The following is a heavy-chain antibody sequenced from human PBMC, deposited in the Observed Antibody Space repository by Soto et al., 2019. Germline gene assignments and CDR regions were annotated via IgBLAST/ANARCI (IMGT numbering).Heavy chain of an antibody. CDR3: GKGGDGSIPFDD. D-gene: IGHD2-15*01. CDR2: ISFDGNFK. CDR1: GFTFTNYA. V-gene: IGHV3-30*18. J-gene: IGHJ4*02. Sequence: QVHLVESGGGVVQPGRSLTLSCAASGFTFTNYAMHWVRQAPGKGLEWVSIISFDGNFKYYGDSVKGRVTISRDDSKNTVSLQMNSLTPEDTALYYCGKGGDGSIPFDDWGQGTLVNVSS.